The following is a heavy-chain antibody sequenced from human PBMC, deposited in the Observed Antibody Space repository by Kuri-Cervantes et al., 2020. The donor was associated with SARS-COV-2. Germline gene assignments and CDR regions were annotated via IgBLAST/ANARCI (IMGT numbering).Heavy chain of an antibody. D-gene: IGHD1-7*01. CDR2: ISAYNGNT. V-gene: IGHV1-18*01. Sequence: ASVKVSCKASGYTFTSYGISWVRQAPGQGLEWMGWISAYNGNTNYAQKLQGRVAMTTDTSTSTAYMELRSLRSDDTAVYYCARELTYNWNYEGHDAFDIWGQGTMVTV. CDR3: ARELTYNWNYEGHDAFDI. CDR1: GYTFTSYG. J-gene: IGHJ3*02.